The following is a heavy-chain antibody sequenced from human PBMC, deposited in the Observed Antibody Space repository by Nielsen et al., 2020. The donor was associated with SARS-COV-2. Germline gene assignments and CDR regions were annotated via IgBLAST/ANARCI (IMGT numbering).Heavy chain of an antibody. CDR3: ARVPVYDFWSGYYKGGWFDP. J-gene: IGHJ5*02. CDR1: GGFISSYY. V-gene: IGHV4-59*01. CDR2: IYYSGST. Sequence: ETLSLTCTVSGGFISSYYWSWIRQPPGKGLEWIGYIYYSGSTNYNPSLKSRVTISVDTSKNQFSLKLSSVTAADTAVYYCARVPVYDFWSGYYKGGWFDPWGQGTLVTVSS. D-gene: IGHD3-3*01.